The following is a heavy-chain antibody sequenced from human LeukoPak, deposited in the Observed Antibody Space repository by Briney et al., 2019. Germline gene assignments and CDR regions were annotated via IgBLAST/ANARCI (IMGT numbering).Heavy chain of an antibody. CDR1: GGSFSGYY. D-gene: IGHD3-22*01. J-gene: IGHJ4*02. V-gene: IGHV4-34*01. CDR3: ASPYYYDSSGYSGLGY. Sequence: PSETLSLTCAVYGGSFSGYYWSWIRQPPGKGLEWIGEINHSGSTNYNPSLKSRVTISVDTSKNQFSLKLSSVTAADTAVYYCASPYYYDSSGYSGLGYWGQGTLVTVSS. CDR2: INHSGST.